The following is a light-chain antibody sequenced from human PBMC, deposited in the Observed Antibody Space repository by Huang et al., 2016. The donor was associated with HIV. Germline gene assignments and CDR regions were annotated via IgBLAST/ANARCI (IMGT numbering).Light chain of an antibody. CDR1: QDINTY. CDR3: QQYHAFPLT. V-gene: IGKV1D-8*03. Sequence: VIWMTQSPPLISASTGDTVTINCRVSQDINTYLAWYQQKPGKAPELLIHSASVLQNGGPSRFNGRGSGTQFTLTISCLQAEDFATYYCQQYHAFPLTFGAGTKVEI. J-gene: IGKJ4*01. CDR2: SAS.